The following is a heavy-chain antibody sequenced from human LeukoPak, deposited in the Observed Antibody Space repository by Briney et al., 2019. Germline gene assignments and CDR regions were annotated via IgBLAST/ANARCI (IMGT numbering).Heavy chain of an antibody. Sequence: GGSLRLSCSASGFTFSNYAMSWVRQAPGKGLEWVSTINDRGIATYYADSVKGRFTISRDNSKNTLSLQVSSLRAEDTAIYYCAKGLKTAVGPYKGYHYYMDVWGKGTTVTVSS. D-gene: IGHD5-18*01. CDR3: AKGLKTAVGPYKGYHYYMDV. V-gene: IGHV3-23*01. CDR2: INDRGIAT. CDR1: GFTFSNYA. J-gene: IGHJ6*03.